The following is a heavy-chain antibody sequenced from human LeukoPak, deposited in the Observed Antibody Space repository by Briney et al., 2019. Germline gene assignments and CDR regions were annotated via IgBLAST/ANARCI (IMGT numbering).Heavy chain of an antibody. CDR1: GGSFSGYY. V-gene: IGHV4-34*01. CDR2: INHSGST. Sequence: SETLSLTCAVYGGSFSGYYWSWIRQPPGKGLEWIGEINHSGSTNYNPSLKSRVTISVDTSKNQFSLKLSSVTAADTAVYYCARGVIDSSGYYVDYWGQGTLVTVSS. D-gene: IGHD3-22*01. J-gene: IGHJ4*02. CDR3: ARGVIDSSGYYVDY.